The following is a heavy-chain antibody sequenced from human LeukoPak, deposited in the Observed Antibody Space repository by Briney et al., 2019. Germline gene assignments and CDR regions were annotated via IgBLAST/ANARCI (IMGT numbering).Heavy chain of an antibody. J-gene: IGHJ4*02. CDR1: GGSFSGYY. CDR3: ARRLRDPLKKARTSQKYYFDY. CDR2: INHSGST. Sequence: SETLSLTCAVYGGSFSGYYWSWIRQPPGKGLEWIGEINHSGSTNYNPSLKSRVTISVDTSKNQFSLKLSPVTAADTAVYYCARRLRDPLKKARTSQKYYFDYWGQGTLVTVSS. V-gene: IGHV4-34*01. D-gene: IGHD1-14*01.